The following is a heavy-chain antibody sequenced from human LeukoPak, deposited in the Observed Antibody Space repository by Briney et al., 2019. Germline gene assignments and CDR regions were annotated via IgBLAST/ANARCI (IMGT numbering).Heavy chain of an antibody. CDR3: ATVTTSYYYYYGMDV. Sequence: GGSLRLSCAASGFTFSSYWMHWVRHAPGKGLVWVSRINSDGSSTSYADSVKGRFTISRDNAKNTLYLQMNSLRAEDTAVYYCATVTTSYYYYYGMDVWGQGTTITVSS. CDR2: INSDGSST. V-gene: IGHV3-74*01. D-gene: IGHD4-11*01. J-gene: IGHJ6*02. CDR1: GFTFSSYW.